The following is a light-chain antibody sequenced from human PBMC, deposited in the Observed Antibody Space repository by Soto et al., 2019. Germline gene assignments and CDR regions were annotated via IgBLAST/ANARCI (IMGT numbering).Light chain of an antibody. V-gene: IGLV1-44*01. J-gene: IGLJ1*01. CDR2: NNN. CDR3: AAWDDSLNGLV. Sequence: QSVLTQPPSXXXXXXXXXXISCSGSSSNIGSNTVNWYQQLPGTAPKLLIYNNNQRPSGVPDRFSGSKSGTSASLAISGLQSEDEADYYCAAWDDSLNGLVFGTGTKLTVL. CDR1: SSNIGSNT.